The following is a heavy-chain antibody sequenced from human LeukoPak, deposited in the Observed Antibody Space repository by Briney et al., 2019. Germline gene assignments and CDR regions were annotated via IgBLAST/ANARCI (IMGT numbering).Heavy chain of an antibody. Sequence: PGRSLRLSCAASGFTFSSYGMHWVRQAPGKGLEWVAVTSYDGSIKYCADSVKGRFTISRDNSKNTLYLQMNSLIVEDTAVYYCAKGYGSGGYGANFDYWGQGTLVTVSS. V-gene: IGHV3-30*18. CDR3: AKGYGSGGYGANFDY. CDR1: GFTFSSYG. D-gene: IGHD3-10*01. CDR2: TSYDGSIK. J-gene: IGHJ4*02.